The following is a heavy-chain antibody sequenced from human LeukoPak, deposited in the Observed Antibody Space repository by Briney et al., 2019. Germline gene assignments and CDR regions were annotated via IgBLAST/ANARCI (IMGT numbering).Heavy chain of an antibody. CDR3: ARDERYDSSGYPFDY. CDR2: INPNSGGT. D-gene: IGHD3-22*01. CDR1: GYTFTGYY. J-gene: IGHJ4*02. Sequence: AAVKVSCKASGYTFTGYYMHWARQAPGQGLEWMGWINPNSGGTNYAQKFQGRVTMTRDTSIITAYMELSRPSSDDTAVYYCARDERYDSSGYPFDYWGQGTLVTVSS. V-gene: IGHV1-2*02.